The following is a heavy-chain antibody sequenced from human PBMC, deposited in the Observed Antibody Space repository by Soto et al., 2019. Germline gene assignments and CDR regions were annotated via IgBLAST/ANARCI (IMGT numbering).Heavy chain of an antibody. CDR1: GYTFTSYG. CDR3: AREYSSSWYRWFNP. V-gene: IGHV1-18*01. J-gene: IGHJ5*02. D-gene: IGHD6-13*01. CDR2: ISAYNGDT. Sequence: ASVKVSCKASGYTFTSYGISWVRQAPGQGLEWMGWISAYNGDTNYAQHLQGRVTMTTDTSTSTVYMELRSLRSGDTAVYYCAREYSSSWYRWFNPWGQGTLVTVSS.